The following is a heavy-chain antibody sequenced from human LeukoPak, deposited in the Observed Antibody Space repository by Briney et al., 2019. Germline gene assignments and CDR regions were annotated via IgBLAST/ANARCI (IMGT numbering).Heavy chain of an antibody. CDR3: AKRCLGYCSGGSCGTWCYFDY. Sequence: PGGSLRLSCAASGFTFSSYWMSWVRQAPGKGLEWVANIKQDGSEKYYVDSVKGRFTISRDNSKNTLYLQMNSLRAEDTAVYYCAKRCLGYCSGGSCGTWCYFDYWGQGTLVTVSS. CDR1: GFTFSSYW. D-gene: IGHD2-15*01. CDR2: IKQDGSEK. V-gene: IGHV3-7*03. J-gene: IGHJ4*02.